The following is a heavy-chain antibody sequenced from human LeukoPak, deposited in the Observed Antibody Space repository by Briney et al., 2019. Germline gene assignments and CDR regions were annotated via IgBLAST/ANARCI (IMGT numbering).Heavy chain of an antibody. J-gene: IGHJ5*02. CDR3: AGDPFDGYGGNPDGGWFDP. V-gene: IGHV4-34*01. CDR1: GAPFSGYW. CDR2: ISHSGDT. Sequence: PSETLSLTCAVYGAPFSGYWWSWIRQPPGKGLEWIGEISHSGDTNYNPSLKSRVTISVDTSKNQFSLKLTSVTAADTAVYYCAGDPFDGYGGNPDGGWFDPWGQGTLVTVSS. D-gene: IGHD4-23*01.